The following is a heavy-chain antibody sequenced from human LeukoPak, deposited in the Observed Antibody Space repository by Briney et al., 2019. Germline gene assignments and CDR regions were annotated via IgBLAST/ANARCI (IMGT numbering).Heavy chain of an antibody. CDR1: GYTFTSNY. V-gene: IGHV1-46*01. J-gene: IGHJ4*02. D-gene: IGHD2-2*01. CDR2: ISPSGGST. Sequence: ASVKVSCKAFGYTFTSNYMHWVRQAPGQGPEWMGVISPSGGSTTYAQKFQGRVTLTRDMSTSTDYLELSSLRSDDTAVYYCARDVGEYCSSTNCYASRYWGQGTLVTVSS. CDR3: ARDVGEYCSSTNCYASRY.